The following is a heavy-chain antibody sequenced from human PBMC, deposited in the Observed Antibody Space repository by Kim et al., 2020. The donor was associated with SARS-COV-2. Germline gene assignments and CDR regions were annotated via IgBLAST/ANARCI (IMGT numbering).Heavy chain of an antibody. J-gene: IGHJ4*02. CDR1: GFTFSSYG. CDR2: ISYDGSNK. Sequence: GGSLRLSCAASGFTFSSYGMHWVRQAPGKGLEWVAVISYDGSNKYYADSVKGRFTISRDNSKNTLYLQMNSLRAEDTAVYYCAKDDQGPMGCGGDCQGVYWGQGTLVTVSS. V-gene: IGHV3-30*18. CDR3: AKDDQGPMGCGGDCQGVY. D-gene: IGHD2-21*02.